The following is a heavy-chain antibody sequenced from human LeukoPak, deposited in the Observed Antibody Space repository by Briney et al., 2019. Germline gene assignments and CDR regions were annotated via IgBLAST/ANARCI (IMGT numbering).Heavy chain of an antibody. D-gene: IGHD6-19*01. J-gene: IGHJ2*01. CDR3: VRDGAAVAGQVFWYFDL. V-gene: IGHV3-33*08. CDR2: IWFDGSDK. CDR1: GITFSSHA. Sequence: GGSLRLSCAASGITFSSHAMSWVRQAPGKGLEWVAVIWFDGSDKYYADSVKGRFAISRDNSRNMVYLQMNSLRAEDTGVYYCVRDGAAVAGQVFWYFDLWGRGTLVTVSS.